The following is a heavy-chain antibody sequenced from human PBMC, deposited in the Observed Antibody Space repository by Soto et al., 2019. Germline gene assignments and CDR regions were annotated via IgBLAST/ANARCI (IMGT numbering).Heavy chain of an antibody. CDR1: GGSISSSSYY. CDR3: ARHAIRDGMDV. J-gene: IGHJ6*02. CDR2: IYYSGST. V-gene: IGHV4-39*01. Sequence: SETLSLTCTVSGGSISSSSYYWGWIRQPPGKGLEWIGSIYYSGSTYYNPSLKSRVTISVDTSKNQFSLKLSSVTAADTAVYYCARHAIRDGMDVWGQGTTVTVSS. D-gene: IGHD2-2*02.